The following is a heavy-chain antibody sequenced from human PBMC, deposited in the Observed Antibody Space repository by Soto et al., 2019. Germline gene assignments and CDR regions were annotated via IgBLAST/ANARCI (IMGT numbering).Heavy chain of an antibody. J-gene: IGHJ4*02. CDR1: GGSISSSSYS. CDR3: ARHQRVPGFNHLAS. D-gene: IGHD3-3*01. CDR2: FHDSGTT. Sequence: QLQLQESGPGLVKPSETLSLTCTVSGGSISSSSYSWGWIRQPPRKGLEWIGSFHDSGTTSYNPSLKSRVTMSIDTSKNQCSLKMNSVTAADTAVYYCARHQRVPGFNHLASWGQGTLVTVS. V-gene: IGHV4-39*01.